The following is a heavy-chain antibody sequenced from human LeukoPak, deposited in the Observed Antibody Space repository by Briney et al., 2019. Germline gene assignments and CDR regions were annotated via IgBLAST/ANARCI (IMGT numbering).Heavy chain of an antibody. J-gene: IGHJ6*03. CDR3: ARDLRLTYYYYMDV. D-gene: IGHD3-16*01. Sequence: GGSLTLSCVVSGFNFENYGMSWVRQAPGQGLEWLSGINWNGESTGYADSVKGRFTISRDNAKNSMYLQMSSLRAEDTALYYCARDLRLTYYYYMDVWGKGTTVTVSS. CDR1: GFNFENYG. CDR2: INWNGEST. V-gene: IGHV3-20*04.